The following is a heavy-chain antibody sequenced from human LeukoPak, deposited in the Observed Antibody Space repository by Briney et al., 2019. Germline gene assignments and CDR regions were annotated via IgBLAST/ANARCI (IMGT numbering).Heavy chain of an antibody. V-gene: IGHV4-59*01. D-gene: IGHD1-14*01. CDR2: IYYSGST. CDR3: ARENPGDHAFDI. Sequence: SETLSLTCTVSGGSISSYYWSWIRQPPGKGLEWIGYIYYSGSTNYNPSLKSRVTISVDTSKNQFSLKLSSVTAADTAVYYCARENPGDHAFDIWGQGTMVTVSS. J-gene: IGHJ3*02. CDR1: GGSISSYY.